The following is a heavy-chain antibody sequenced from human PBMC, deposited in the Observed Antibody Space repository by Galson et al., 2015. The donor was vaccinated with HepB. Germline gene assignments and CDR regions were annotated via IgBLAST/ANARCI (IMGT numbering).Heavy chain of an antibody. D-gene: IGHD2-15*01. CDR1: GFTFSSYA. V-gene: IGHV3-23*01. CDR2: ISGSGGST. Sequence: SLRLSCAASGFTFSSYAMSWIRQAPGKGLEWVSAISGSGGSTYYADSVKGRFTISRDNSKNTLYLQINSLRAEDTAVYYCAKGLYCSGGSCYWRLGYFDFWGQGTLVTVSS. J-gene: IGHJ4*02. CDR3: AKGLYCSGGSCYWRLGYFDF.